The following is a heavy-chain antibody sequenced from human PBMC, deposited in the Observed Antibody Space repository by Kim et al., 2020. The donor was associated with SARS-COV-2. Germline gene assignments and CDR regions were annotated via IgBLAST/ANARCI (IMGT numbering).Heavy chain of an antibody. D-gene: IGHD2-2*01. CDR1: GFTFSSYS. CDR3: ARVEGYCSSTSCFSDY. J-gene: IGHJ4*02. V-gene: IGHV3-21*01. Sequence: GGSLRLSCAASGFTFSSYSMNWVRQAPGKGLEWVSSISSSSSYIYYADSVKGRFTISRDNAKNSLYLQMNSLRAEDTAVYYCARVEGYCSSTSCFSDYWGQGTLVTVSS. CDR2: ISSSSSYI.